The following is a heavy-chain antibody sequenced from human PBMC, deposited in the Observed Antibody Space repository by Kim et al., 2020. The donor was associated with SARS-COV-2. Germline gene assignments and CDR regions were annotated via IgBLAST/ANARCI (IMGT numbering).Heavy chain of an antibody. Sequence: ASVKVSCKASGYTFTSYAMHWVRQAPGQRLEWMGWINAGNGNTKYSQKFQGRVTITRDTSASTAYMELSSLRSEDTAVYYCARDSVDTAMVPNWFDPWGQGTLVTVSS. CDR2: INAGNGNT. D-gene: IGHD5-18*01. V-gene: IGHV1-3*01. CDR1: GYTFTSYA. CDR3: ARDSVDTAMVPNWFDP. J-gene: IGHJ5*02.